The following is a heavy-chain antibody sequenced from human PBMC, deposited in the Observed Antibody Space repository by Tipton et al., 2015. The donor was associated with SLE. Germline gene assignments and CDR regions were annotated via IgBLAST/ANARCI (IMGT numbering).Heavy chain of an antibody. CDR2: IIPIFGTA. J-gene: IGHJ3*02. CDR3: AREALRYGSGSYCAFDI. Sequence: QVQLVQSGAEVKKPGASVKVSCKASGYTFTSYGISWVRQAPGQGLEWMGGIIPIFGTANYAQKFQGRVTITTDESTSTAYMELRSLRSDDTAVYYCAREALRYGSGSYCAFDIWGQGTMVTVSS. CDR1: GYTFTSYG. D-gene: IGHD3-10*01. V-gene: IGHV1-69*01.